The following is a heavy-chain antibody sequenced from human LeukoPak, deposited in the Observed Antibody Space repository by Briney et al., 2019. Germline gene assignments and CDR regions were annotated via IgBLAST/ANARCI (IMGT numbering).Heavy chain of an antibody. CDR1: GDSISSTSYF. D-gene: IGHD6-13*01. CDR2: IYYSGST. Sequence: SETLSLTCTVAGDSISSTSYFWGWIRQPAGKGLESIGSIYYSGSTFYNPSLKSRVTISVDTSKNQLSLKLSSVTAADTAVYYCARYRIAEAGTRPNWFDPWGQGTLVTVSS. V-gene: IGHV4-39*01. CDR3: ARYRIAEAGTRPNWFDP. J-gene: IGHJ5*02.